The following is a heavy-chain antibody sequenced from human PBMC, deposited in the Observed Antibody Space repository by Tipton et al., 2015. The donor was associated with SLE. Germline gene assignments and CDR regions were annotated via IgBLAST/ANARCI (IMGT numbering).Heavy chain of an antibody. CDR3: ARGGRFRKYGMDV. D-gene: IGHD3-3*01. CDR2: INHSGST. CDR1: GGSMSSGSYY. J-gene: IGHJ6*02. Sequence: TLSLTCTVSGGSMSSGSYYWNWIRQPPGKGLEWIGEINHSGSTNYNPSLKSRVTISIDTSKNQFSLKLSSVTAADTAVYYCARGGRFRKYGMDVWGQGTTVTVSS. V-gene: IGHV4-39*07.